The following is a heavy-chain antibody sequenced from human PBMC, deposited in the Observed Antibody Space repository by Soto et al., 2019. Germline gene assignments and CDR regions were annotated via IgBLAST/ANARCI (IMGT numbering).Heavy chain of an antibody. D-gene: IGHD4-4*01. CDR2: IYYSGST. CDR1: GGSISSYY. Sequence: QVQLQESGPGLVKPSETLSLTCTVSGGSISSYYWSWIRQPPGRGLEWIGYIYYSGSTNYNPSLKSRVTISVDTSKNQFSRKLSSVTAADTAVYYCARRYSDYFDFWGQGTLVTVSS. V-gene: IGHV4-59*08. J-gene: IGHJ4*02. CDR3: ARRYSDYFDF.